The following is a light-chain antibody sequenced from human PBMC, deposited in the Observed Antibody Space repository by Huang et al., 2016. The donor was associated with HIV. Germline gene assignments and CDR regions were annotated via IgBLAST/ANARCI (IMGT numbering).Light chain of an antibody. Sequence: AIQMTQSPASLSASVGDRVTITCRASQDIGNDLGWYQQSLGKAPKRLVSTASHLQSGVPSRFTVSGSGTHFTLTISGLQPEDFATYYCLQDYTYPWTFGQGTKVEI. CDR2: TAS. V-gene: IGKV1-6*01. CDR3: LQDYTYPWT. J-gene: IGKJ1*01. CDR1: QDIGND.